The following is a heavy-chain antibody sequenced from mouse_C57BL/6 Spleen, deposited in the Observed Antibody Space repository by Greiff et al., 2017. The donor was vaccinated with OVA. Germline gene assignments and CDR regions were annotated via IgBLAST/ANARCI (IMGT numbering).Heavy chain of an antibody. CDR2: ISSGGSYT. J-gene: IGHJ4*01. D-gene: IGHD2-4*01. Sequence: EVKLVESGGDLVKPGGSLKLSCAASGFTFSSYGMSWVRQTPDKRLEWVATISSGGSYTYYPDSVKGRFTISRDNAKNTLYLQMSSLKSEDTAMYYCARRIYYDYDGYAMDYWGQGTSVTVSS. CDR1: GFTFSSYG. CDR3: ARRIYYDYDGYAMDY. V-gene: IGHV5-6*02.